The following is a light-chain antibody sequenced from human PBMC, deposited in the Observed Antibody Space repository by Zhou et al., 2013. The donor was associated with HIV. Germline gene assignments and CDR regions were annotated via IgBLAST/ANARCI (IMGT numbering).Light chain of an antibody. CDR1: QSISSW. CDR2: GAS. V-gene: IGKV1-27*01. CDR3: QNYNTDPFT. J-gene: IGKJ3*01. Sequence: DIQMTQSPSTLSASVGDRVTITCRASQSISSWLAWYQQKPGKAPKLLIYGASTLQSGVPSRFSGSGSGTDFTLSISTLQPGDVATYYCQNYNTDPFTFGPGTKVEIK.